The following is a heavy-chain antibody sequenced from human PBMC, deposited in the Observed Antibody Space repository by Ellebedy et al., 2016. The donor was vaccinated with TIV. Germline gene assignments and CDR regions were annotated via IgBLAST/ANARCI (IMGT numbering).Heavy chain of an antibody. Sequence: MPSETLSLTCTVSGGSISSSSYYWGRLRQPPGKGLEWIGIFYYSWSTYYNPSLKSRVTISVDTSKNQFSLKLSAVTAADTAVYYCAREPALTVTTLTGADYWGQGTLVTVSS. D-gene: IGHD4-17*01. CDR3: AREPALTVTTLTGADY. CDR1: GGSISSSSYY. J-gene: IGHJ4*02. CDR2: FYYSWST. V-gene: IGHV4-39*01.